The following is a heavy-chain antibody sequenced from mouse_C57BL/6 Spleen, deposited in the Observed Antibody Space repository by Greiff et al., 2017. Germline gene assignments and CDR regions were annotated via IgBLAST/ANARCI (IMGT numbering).Heavy chain of an antibody. Sequence: VQLQQSGPVLVKPGASVKMSCKATGYTFTDYYMNWVKQSHGKSLEWIGVINPYNGGTSYNQKFKGKATLTVDKSSSTAYMELNRLTSVDSAVYYCARSNWVDYWGQGTTLTVSS. CDR2: INPYNGGT. CDR3: ARSNWVDY. CDR1: GYTFTDYY. V-gene: IGHV1-19*01. D-gene: IGHD4-1*01. J-gene: IGHJ2*01.